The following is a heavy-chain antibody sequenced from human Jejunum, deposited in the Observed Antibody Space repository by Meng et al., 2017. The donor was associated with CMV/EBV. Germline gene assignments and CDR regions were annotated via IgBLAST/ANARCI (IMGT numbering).Heavy chain of an antibody. CDR3: ARFSIVRTTNAFDI. J-gene: IGHJ3*02. Sequence: GLTFRADGRHWVRQAPGKGLEWMAVIWYDGNNRYYADSVGGRFTILRDAPKNTVYLQMNSLRAEDTAMYYCARFSIVRTTNAFDIWGQGTRVTVSS. V-gene: IGHV3-33*01. CDR2: IWYDGNNR. D-gene: IGHD1-26*01. CDR1: GLTFRADG.